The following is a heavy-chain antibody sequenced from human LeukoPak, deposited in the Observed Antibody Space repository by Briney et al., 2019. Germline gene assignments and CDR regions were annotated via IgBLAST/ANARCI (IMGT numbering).Heavy chain of an antibody. J-gene: IGHJ4*02. CDR3: AKASDYYDSSGYYPPDY. CDR1: GFTFDDYA. D-gene: IGHD3-22*01. V-gene: IGHV3-9*01. Sequence: GGSLRLSCAASGFTFDDYAMHWVRQAPGKGLEWVSGISWNSGSIGYADSVKGRFTISRDNAKNSLYLQMNSLRAEDTALYYCAKASDYYDSSGYYPPDYWGQGTLVTVSS. CDR2: ISWNSGSI.